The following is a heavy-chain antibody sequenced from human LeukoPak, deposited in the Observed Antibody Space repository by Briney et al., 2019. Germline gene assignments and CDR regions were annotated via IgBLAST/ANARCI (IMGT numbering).Heavy chain of an antibody. CDR3: AREEIVVVPRGYYFDY. V-gene: IGHV1-18*01. CDR2: TSAYNGNT. J-gene: IGHJ4*02. D-gene: IGHD3-22*01. Sequence: ASVTVSCKASGYTFTSYGISWGRQPPEQGLDGMGWTSAYNGNTNYAQKLQGRVTMTTDTSTSTAYMELRSLRSDDTAVYYCAREEIVVVPRGYYFDYWGQGTLVTVSS. CDR1: GYTFTSYG.